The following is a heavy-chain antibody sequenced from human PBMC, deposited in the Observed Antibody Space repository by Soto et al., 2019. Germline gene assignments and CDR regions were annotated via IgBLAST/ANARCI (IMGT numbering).Heavy chain of an antibody. Sequence: ASVKVSCKASGYTFTSYGISWVRQAPGQGLEWMGWISAYNGNTNYARKLQGRVTMTTDTSTSTAYMGLRSLRSDDTAVYYCAREARGGSYYYYYGMDVWGQGATVTASS. J-gene: IGHJ6*02. D-gene: IGHD1-26*01. CDR3: AREARGGSYYYYYGMDV. CDR1: GYTFTSYG. V-gene: IGHV1-18*01. CDR2: ISAYNGNT.